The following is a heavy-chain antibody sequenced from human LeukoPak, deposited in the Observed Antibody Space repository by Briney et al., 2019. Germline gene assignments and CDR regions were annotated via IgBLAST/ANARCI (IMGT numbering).Heavy chain of an antibody. CDR3: ARDRYSSGWYYLREFDP. V-gene: IGHV3-20*04. CDR1: GFTFDDYG. Sequence: PGGSLRLSCAASGFTFDDYGMSWVRQAPGKGLEWVSGINWNGGSTGYADSVKVRFTISRDNAENSLYLQMNSLRAEDTALYYCARDRYSSGWYYLREFDPWGQGTLVTVSS. D-gene: IGHD6-13*01. CDR2: INWNGGST. J-gene: IGHJ5*02.